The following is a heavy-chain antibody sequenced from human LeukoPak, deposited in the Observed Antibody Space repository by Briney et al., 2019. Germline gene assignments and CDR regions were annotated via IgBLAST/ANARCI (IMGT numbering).Heavy chain of an antibody. CDR2: ISGSSTYI. CDR1: GFTFSTYT. J-gene: IGHJ5*02. D-gene: IGHD1-26*01. V-gene: IGHV3-21*01. CDR3: ARDKRGANWFDP. Sequence: SGGSLRLSCSASGFTFSTYTMNWVRQAPGKGLEWVSSISGSSTYIYYADSVKGRCTISRDNDKNSLYLQMNSLRAEDTAVYYCARDKRGANWFDPWGQGTLVTVSS.